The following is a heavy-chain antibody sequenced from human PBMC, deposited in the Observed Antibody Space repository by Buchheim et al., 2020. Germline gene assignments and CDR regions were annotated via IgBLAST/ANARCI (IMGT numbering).Heavy chain of an antibody. J-gene: IGHJ6*03. V-gene: IGHV3-23*01. CDR1: GFTFSSYA. CDR2: ISGSGGST. CDR3: ASNPMYSSSWHYDCYYYYMDV. D-gene: IGHD6-13*01. Sequence: EVQLLESGGGLVQPGGSLRLSCAASGFTFSSYAMSWVRQAPGKGLEWVSAISGSGGSTYYADSVKGRFTISRDNSKNTLYLQMNSLRAEDTAVYYCASNPMYSSSWHYDCYYYYMDVWGKGTT.